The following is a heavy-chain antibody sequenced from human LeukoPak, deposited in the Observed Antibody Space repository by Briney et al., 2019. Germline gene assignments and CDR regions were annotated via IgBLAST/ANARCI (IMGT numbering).Heavy chain of an antibody. CDR2: ISYDGSNK. D-gene: IGHD3-22*01. V-gene: IGHV3-30*03. Sequence: GGSLRLSCEASGFTFSSYWMSWVRQAPGKGLEWVAVISYDGSNKYYADSVKGRFTISRDNSKNTLYLQMNSLRAEDTAVYYCARDGYYYDSSGFPYAEYFQHWGQGTLVTVSS. CDR1: GFTFSSYW. CDR3: ARDGYYYDSSGFPYAEYFQH. J-gene: IGHJ1*01.